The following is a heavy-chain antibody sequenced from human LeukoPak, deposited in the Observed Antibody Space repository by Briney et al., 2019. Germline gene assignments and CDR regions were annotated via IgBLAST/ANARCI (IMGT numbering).Heavy chain of an antibody. CDR3: AKRRWLGGIGVADPFDY. Sequence: TGGSLRLSCAASGFTFSSYAMSWVRQAPGKGLEWVSAISDSGGSTYYADSVKGRFTISRDNSKNTLYLQMNSLRADDTAVYYCAKRRWLGGIGVADPFDYWGQGTLVTVSS. CDR2: ISDSGGST. J-gene: IGHJ4*02. CDR1: GFTFSSYA. V-gene: IGHV3-23*01. D-gene: IGHD6-19*01.